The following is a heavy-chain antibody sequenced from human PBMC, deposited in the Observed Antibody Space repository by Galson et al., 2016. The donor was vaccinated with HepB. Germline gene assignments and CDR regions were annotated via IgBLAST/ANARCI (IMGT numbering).Heavy chain of an antibody. CDR2: INTGNGNT. CDR1: GYIFTTYP. D-gene: IGHD6-13*01. V-gene: IGHV1-3*04. CDR3: AKHSATWYLPLSPFDS. J-gene: IGHJ4*02. Sequence: SVKVSCKGSGYIFTTYPIHWVRQAPGQRLEWMGWINTGNGNTKYSEKFQGRVSITRDTSASTAYMELSSLRSEDTAIYYCAKHSATWYLPLSPFDSWGQGTLVTVSS.